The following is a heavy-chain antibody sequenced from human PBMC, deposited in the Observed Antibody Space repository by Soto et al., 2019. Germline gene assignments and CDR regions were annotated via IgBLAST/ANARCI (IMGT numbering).Heavy chain of an antibody. CDR2: IDPSDSYT. J-gene: IGHJ5*02. D-gene: IGHD6-13*01. CDR1: GYSFTSYW. Sequence: PGESLKISCKGSGYSFTSYWISWVRQMPGKGLEWMGRIDPSDSYTNYSPSFQGHVTISADKSISTAYLQRSSLKASDTAMYYCATAAAAGNWFDPWGQGTLVTVSS. V-gene: IGHV5-10-1*01. CDR3: ATAAAAGNWFDP.